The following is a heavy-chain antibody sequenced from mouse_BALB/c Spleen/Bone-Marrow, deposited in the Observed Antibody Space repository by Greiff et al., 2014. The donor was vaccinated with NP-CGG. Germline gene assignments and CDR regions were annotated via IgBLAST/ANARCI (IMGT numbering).Heavy chain of an antibody. CDR2: INPSSGYT. V-gene: IGHV1-4*01. Sequence: VQLQQSGAELARPGASVKMSCKASGYSFTSYTMHWVKQRPGQGLEWIGYINPSSGYTNYNQKFKDKATLTADKSSSTAYMQPSSLTSEDSAVYYCARGWDYEGYFDYWGQGTTPTVSS. J-gene: IGHJ2*01. CDR1: GYSFTSYT. CDR3: ARGWDYEGYFDY. D-gene: IGHD2-4*01.